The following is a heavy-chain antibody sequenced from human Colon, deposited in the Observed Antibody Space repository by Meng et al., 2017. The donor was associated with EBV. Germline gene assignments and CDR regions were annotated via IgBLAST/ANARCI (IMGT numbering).Heavy chain of an antibody. V-gene: IGHV4-30-2*01. CDR2: IYHGVNI. D-gene: IGHD3-10*01. CDR1: GDSIPSGDYS. J-gene: IGHJ5*02. Sequence: QLQESASGLVRPSQTLSLTCAVSGDSIPSGDYSWTWIRQPPGKGLEWIGYIYHGVNIYYTPSLRSRVTISVDKSRNQFSLKLTSVSAADTAVYYCVRDTRRGGGWFDPWGQGTLVTVSS. CDR3: VRDTRRGGGWFDP.